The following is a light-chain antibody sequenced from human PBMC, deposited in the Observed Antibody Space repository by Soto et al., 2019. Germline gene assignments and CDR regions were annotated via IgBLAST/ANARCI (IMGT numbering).Light chain of an antibody. V-gene: IGKV3-11*01. CDR2: DAF. CDR3: QQRSNWPPWT. J-gene: IGKJ1*01. CDR1: QSVNRY. Sequence: IVLTQSPAILALSPGDRATLSCRASQSVNRYLAWYQHRPGQAPRLLIYDAFNRATGVPARFTGSGSGTDFTLTISSLEPEDSAVYYCQQRSNWPPWTFGQGTKVDIK.